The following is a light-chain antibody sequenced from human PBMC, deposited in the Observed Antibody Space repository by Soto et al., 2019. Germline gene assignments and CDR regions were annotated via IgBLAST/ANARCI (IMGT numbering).Light chain of an antibody. V-gene: IGKV3-20*01. CDR1: QTVSSSN. CDR2: GAS. J-gene: IGKJ1*01. CDR3: QQYGSSPRT. Sequence: EIVLTQSPGTLSLSPGERATLSCRASQTVSSSNLAWYQQKPGQAPKVLIYGASSRATGIPDRFSGSGSGTDFTLTISRLEPEEFAVYYCQQYGSSPRTFGQGTKVEIK.